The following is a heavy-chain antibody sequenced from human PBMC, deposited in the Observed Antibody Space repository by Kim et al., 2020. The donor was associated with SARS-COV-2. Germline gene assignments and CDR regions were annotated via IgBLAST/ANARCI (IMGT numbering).Heavy chain of an antibody. CDR3: ARGSKQLIVGGYYFDY. D-gene: IGHD6-13*01. J-gene: IGHJ4*02. Sequence: SLKSRVTISVDTSKNQFSLKLSSVTAADTAVYYCARGSKQLIVGGYYFDYWGQGTLVTVSS. V-gene: IGHV4-59*09.